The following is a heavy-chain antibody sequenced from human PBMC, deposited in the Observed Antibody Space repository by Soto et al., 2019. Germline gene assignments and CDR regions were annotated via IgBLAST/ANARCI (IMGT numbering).Heavy chain of an antibody. CDR2: IIPILGIA. D-gene: IGHD2-2*01. CDR3: AREGYCSSTSCQYYYYYMDV. J-gene: IGHJ6*03. V-gene: IGHV1-69*08. CDR1: GGTFSSYT. Sequence: QVQLVQSGAEVKKPGSSVKVSCKASGGTFSSYTISWVRQAPGQGLEWRGRIIPILGIANYAQKFQGRVTITADKSTSTAYMELSSLRSEDTAVYYCAREGYCSSTSCQYYYYYMDVWGKGTTVTVSS.